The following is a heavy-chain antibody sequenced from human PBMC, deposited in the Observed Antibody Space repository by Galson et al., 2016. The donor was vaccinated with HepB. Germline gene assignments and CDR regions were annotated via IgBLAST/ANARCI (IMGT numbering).Heavy chain of an antibody. J-gene: IGHJ4*02. Sequence: CAISGDSVSSNSAVWNWIRQSPSRGLEWLGRTFYKSKWYNDYAVSVKSRITVNADTSKNQFSLHLNSVTPDDTAVYYCTRGFEYSSGWYYFDHWGQGTLFTVSS. CDR3: TRGFEYSSGWYYFDH. V-gene: IGHV6-1*01. CDR2: TFYKSKWYN. CDR1: GDSVSSNSAV. D-gene: IGHD6-19*01.